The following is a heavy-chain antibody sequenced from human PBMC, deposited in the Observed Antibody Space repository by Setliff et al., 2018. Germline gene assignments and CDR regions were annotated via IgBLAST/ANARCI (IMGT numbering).Heavy chain of an antibody. D-gene: IGHD5-12*01. V-gene: IGHV3-11*04. CDR3: ARDITRDGYNSGAFDI. CDR2: ISGSSGGI. CDR1: GFTFSGYY. Sequence: PGGSLRLSCAASGFTFSGYYMTWIRQAPGKGLEWVSYISGSSGGIYYADSVKGRSTISRDNAKKSLYMEMNSLRAEDTAVYYCARDITRDGYNSGAFDIWGQGTMVTVS. J-gene: IGHJ3*02.